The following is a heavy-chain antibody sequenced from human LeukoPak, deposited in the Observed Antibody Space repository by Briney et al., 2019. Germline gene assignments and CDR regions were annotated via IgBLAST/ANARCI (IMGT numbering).Heavy chain of an antibody. J-gene: IGHJ6*03. CDR1: GGTFSSHA. CDR3: AKSLSSCSRASCPSPYYYYYMDV. CDR2: IIPISGTA. Sequence: SVKVSCKASGGTFSSHAIAWVRQAPGQGPEWMGGIIPISGTADYAQKFQGRVTITTDQSTSTAYMELSSLTSDDTAVYYCAKSLSSCSRASCPSPYYYYYMDVWGKGTTVTVSS. V-gene: IGHV1-69*05. D-gene: IGHD2-2*01.